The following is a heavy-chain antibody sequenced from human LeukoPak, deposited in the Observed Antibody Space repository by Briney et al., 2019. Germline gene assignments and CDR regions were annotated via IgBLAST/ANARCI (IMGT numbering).Heavy chain of an antibody. D-gene: IGHD7-27*01. J-gene: IGHJ3*02. V-gene: IGHV3-9*01. Sequence: GGSLRLSCTASGFTFDDYTIHWVRQPPGKGLEWVSGITGNSGSTDYADSVRGRFTISRDNAKNSLYLQMSTLREDDTALYYCAKGNWGNAFDIWGQGTMVTVSS. CDR1: GFTFDDYT. CDR2: ITGNSGST. CDR3: AKGNWGNAFDI.